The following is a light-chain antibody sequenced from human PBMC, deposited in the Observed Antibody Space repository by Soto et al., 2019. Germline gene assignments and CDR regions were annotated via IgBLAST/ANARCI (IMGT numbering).Light chain of an antibody. Sequence: DIQMTQSPSSLSASIGDRVTITCRASRGINTYVNWYQQKPGKAPKLLIFSASNLQGGVPSRFSGTGSGTDFTFTISSLLPEDFATYYCQQTYTTPRTSGQGTKVDIK. CDR1: RGINTY. CDR2: SAS. CDR3: QQTYTTPRT. V-gene: IGKV1-39*01. J-gene: IGKJ1*01.